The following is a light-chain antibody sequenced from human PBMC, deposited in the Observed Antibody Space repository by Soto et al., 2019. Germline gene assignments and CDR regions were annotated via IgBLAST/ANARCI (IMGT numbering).Light chain of an antibody. CDR1: QSISSY. J-gene: IGKJ1*01. V-gene: IGKV1-39*01. CDR3: QQSYSTPGT. Sequence: QMTQSPSSLSASVGDRVTITCRASQSISSYLNWYQQKPGKAPKLLIYAASSLQSGVPSRFSGSGSGTDFTLTISSLQPEDFATYYCQQSYSTPGTFGQGTKVDIK. CDR2: AAS.